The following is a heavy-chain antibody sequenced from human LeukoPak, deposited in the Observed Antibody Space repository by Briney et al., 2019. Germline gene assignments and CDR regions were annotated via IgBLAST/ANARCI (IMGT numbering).Heavy chain of an antibody. V-gene: IGHV3-74*01. Sequence: GGSQRLSCAASGFTFSRHWMHWVCQAPGKGLVWISRINSDASDTNYADFVKGRFTISRDNAKNTVYLQINSLRDEDTAVYYCARICSSTDCLIPDWGQGTLVTVSS. CDR3: ARICSSTDCLIPD. CDR1: GFTFSRHW. CDR2: INSDASDT. J-gene: IGHJ4*02. D-gene: IGHD2-2*01.